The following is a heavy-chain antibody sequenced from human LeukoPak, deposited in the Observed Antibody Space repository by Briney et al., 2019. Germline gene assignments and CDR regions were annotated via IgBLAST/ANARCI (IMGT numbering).Heavy chain of an antibody. CDR3: ARHSIAAAGILRFDP. Sequence: PSETLSLTCTVSGGSISSSSYFWGWIRQPPGKGLEGIGSIYYSGSTYYNPSLKSRITISVDTSKNQFSLKLSSVTAADTAVYYCARHSIAAAGILRFDPWGQGTLVTVSS. J-gene: IGHJ5*02. CDR2: IYYSGST. D-gene: IGHD6-13*01. CDR1: GGSISSSSYF. V-gene: IGHV4-39*01.